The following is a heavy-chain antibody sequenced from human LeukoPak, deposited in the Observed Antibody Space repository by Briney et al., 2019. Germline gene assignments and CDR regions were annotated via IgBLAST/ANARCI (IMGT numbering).Heavy chain of an antibody. J-gene: IGHJ4*02. CDR3: ARGPSVASCSSTSCYYFGFDY. CDR2: IYHSGST. Sequence: PSETLSLTCAVPGGSISSGGYSWSWIRQPPGKGLEWIGYIYHSGSTYYNPSLKSRVTISVDTSKNQFSLKLSSVTAADTAVYYCARGPSVASCSSTSCYYFGFDYWGQGTLVTVSS. D-gene: IGHD2-2*01. V-gene: IGHV4-30-2*01. CDR1: GGSISSGGYS.